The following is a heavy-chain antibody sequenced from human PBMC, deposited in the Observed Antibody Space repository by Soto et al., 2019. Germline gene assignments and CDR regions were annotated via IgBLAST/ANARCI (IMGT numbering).Heavy chain of an antibody. Sequence: GGSLRLSCAAAGSKFSSYSMHWVRQAPGKGLEWVSYISSSSSTRYYADSVKGRFTISRDNSKSTLHLQINRLRTEDTAVYYCAKGSQHDMLTAYHAFYFWGHAT. CDR2: ISSSSSTR. J-gene: IGHJ4*01. CDR1: GSKFSSYS. D-gene: IGHD3-9*01. V-gene: IGHV3-48*01. CDR3: AKGSQHDMLTAYHAFYF.